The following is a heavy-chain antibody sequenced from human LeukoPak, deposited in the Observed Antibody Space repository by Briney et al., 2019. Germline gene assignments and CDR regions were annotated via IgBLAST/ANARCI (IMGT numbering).Heavy chain of an antibody. V-gene: IGHV3-48*01. CDR1: GGSISSSS. CDR2: ISSSSSTI. D-gene: IGHD2-15*01. Sequence: ETLSLTCTVSGGSISSSSYYWGWIRQPPGKGLEWVSYISSSSSTIYYADSVKGRFTISRDNAKNSLYLQMNSLRAEDTAVYYCARFPGRGSKAPYFYFDYWGQGTLVTVSS. CDR3: ARFPGRGSKAPYFYFDY. J-gene: IGHJ4*02.